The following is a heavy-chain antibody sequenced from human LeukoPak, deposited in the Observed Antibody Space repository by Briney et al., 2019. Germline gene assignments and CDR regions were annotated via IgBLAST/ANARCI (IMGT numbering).Heavy chain of an antibody. V-gene: IGHV4-4*07. D-gene: IGHD6-19*01. CDR2: IYTTGST. CDR3: ARQLAVAGKAGFDY. CDR1: GGSISSYY. J-gene: IGHJ4*02. Sequence: SETLSLTCTVSGGSISSYYWSWIRQPAGKGLEWIGRIYTTGSTNYNPSLNSRVTMSVDTSKNQFSLKLSSVTAADTAVYYCARQLAVAGKAGFDYWGQGTLVTVSS.